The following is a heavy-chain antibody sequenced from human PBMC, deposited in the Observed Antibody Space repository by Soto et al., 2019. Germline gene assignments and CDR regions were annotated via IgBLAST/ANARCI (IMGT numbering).Heavy chain of an antibody. Sequence: GGSLRLSCAVSGFIFSNYAMYWVRQAPGKGPDWVAVISNDGSNKDYADSVKGRFTISRDNSKNTLYLQLNSLKVEDTAMYYCARGDIVVNGPFDFWGQGTLVTVSS. J-gene: IGHJ4*02. V-gene: IGHV3-30-3*01. CDR1: GFIFSNYA. D-gene: IGHD3-22*01. CDR2: ISNDGSNK. CDR3: ARGDIVVNGPFDF.